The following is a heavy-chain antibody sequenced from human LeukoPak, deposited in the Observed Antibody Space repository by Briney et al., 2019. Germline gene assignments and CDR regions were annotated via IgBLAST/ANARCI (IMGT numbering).Heavy chain of an antibody. V-gene: IGHV4-59*01. D-gene: IGHD2-21*02. Sequence: KPSETLSLTCSVSGASLSSYYWDWLRQSPGKGLEWIGYISDTGKTDSNPSLKSRVNISLDMSKNQFSLRLRSVTVADSPVHYCATGDSEPFATWGPGILVTVSS. CDR3: ATGDSEPFAT. CDR1: GASLSSYY. CDR2: ISDTGKT. J-gene: IGHJ5*02.